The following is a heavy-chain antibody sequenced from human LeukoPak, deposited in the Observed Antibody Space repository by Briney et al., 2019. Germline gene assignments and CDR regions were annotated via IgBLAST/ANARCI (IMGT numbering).Heavy chain of an antibody. J-gene: IGHJ4*02. CDR3: ARAWGRSSSTDFDY. Sequence: GGSLRLSCAASGFSVSSNYMSWVRQAPGKGLEWASVIYSGGSTYYADSVKGRFTISIDNFKNTLYLQMNSLRAEDTAVYYCARAWGRSSSTDFDYWGQGTLVTVSS. V-gene: IGHV3-53*01. D-gene: IGHD6-6*01. CDR1: GFSVSSNY. CDR2: IYSGGST.